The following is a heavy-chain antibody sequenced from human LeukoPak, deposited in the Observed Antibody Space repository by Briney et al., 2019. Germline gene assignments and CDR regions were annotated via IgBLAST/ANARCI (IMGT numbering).Heavy chain of an antibody. V-gene: IGHV4-34*01. D-gene: IGHD2-2*02. CDR3: ATGRNGVVPAPILGVGPWYNYHYMDV. Sequence: SETLSLTCVVYGGSFSGYYWTWIRQPPGKGLEWIGEIDHSGTTNYNPSLKSRVTMSVDTSKNQFSLMVSSVTAADTAVYYCATGRNGVVPAPILGVGPWYNYHYMDVWGKGTTVTVSS. CDR2: IDHSGTT. CDR1: GGSFSGYY. J-gene: IGHJ6*03.